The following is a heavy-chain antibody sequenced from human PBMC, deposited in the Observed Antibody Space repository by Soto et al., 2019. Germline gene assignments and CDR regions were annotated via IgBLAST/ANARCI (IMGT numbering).Heavy chain of an antibody. D-gene: IGHD3-9*01. J-gene: IGHJ4*01. CDR1: VCIFSSYA. CDR2: SSGSGDAT. CDR3: AIPTRFEVTGPEY. V-gene: IGHV3-23*01. Sequence: GRSLRLSCAASVCIFSSYAMSWVRQAPGKGLEWVSASSGSGDATYYADSVKGRFSISRDNSKNTLFLQMNRMKADDTAVFYCAIPTRFEVTGPEYWGHGAMVTLSS.